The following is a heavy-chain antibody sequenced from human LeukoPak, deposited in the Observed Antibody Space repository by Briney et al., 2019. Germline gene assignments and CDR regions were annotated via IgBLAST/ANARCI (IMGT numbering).Heavy chain of an antibody. Sequence: PGGSLRLSCAASGFTVSSNYMSWVRQAPGKGLEWVSVIYRGGSTYYADSVKGRLTISRHNSKNTLYLQMNSLRAEDTAVYYCARAGYYYDSSGSRYYGMDVWGPGTTVTVSS. CDR1: GFTVSSNY. CDR2: IYRGGST. V-gene: IGHV3-53*04. D-gene: IGHD3-22*01. CDR3: ARAGYYYDSSGSRYYGMDV. J-gene: IGHJ6*02.